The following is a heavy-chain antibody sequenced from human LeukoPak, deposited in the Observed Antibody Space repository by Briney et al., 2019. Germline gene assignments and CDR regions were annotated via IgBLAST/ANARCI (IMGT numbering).Heavy chain of an antibody. V-gene: IGHV4-59*08. Sequence: SETLSLTCAVSGVSISSYYWSWIRQPPGKGLEWIGFIYYSGSTNYNPSLKSRVTISVDTSKNQFFLKLSSVTAADTAVYYCVRGRGPWGYWGQGTLVTVSS. D-gene: IGHD3-10*01. CDR1: GVSISSYY. CDR2: IYYSGST. CDR3: VRGRGPWGY. J-gene: IGHJ4*02.